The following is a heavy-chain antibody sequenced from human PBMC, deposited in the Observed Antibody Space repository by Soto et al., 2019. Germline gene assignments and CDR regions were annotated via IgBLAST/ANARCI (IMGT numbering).Heavy chain of an antibody. CDR2: IIPIFGTA. CDR3: ARDGDYDILTGYYYYYGMDV. J-gene: IGHJ6*02. D-gene: IGHD3-9*01. CDR1: GGTFSSYA. V-gene: IGHV1-69*13. Sequence: SVKVSCKASGGTFSSYAISWVRQAPGQGLEWMGGIIPIFGTANYAQKFQGRVTITADESTSTAYMELSSLRSEDTAVYYCARDGDYDILTGYYYYYGMDVWGQGTTVTVS.